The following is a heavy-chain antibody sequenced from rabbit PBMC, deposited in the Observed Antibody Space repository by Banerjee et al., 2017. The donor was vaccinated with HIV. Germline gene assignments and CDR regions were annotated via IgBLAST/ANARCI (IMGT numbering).Heavy chain of an antibody. V-gene: IGHV1S40*01. CDR3: ARDLAGVIGWNFNL. CDR2: INTSSGKT. J-gene: IGHJ4*01. D-gene: IGHD4-1*01. Sequence: QSLQESGGGRFQPGGALAPTCKPSGFSLRINNGMCWVRQAPGKGLEWIACINTSSGKTVYASWAKGRFTISKTSSTTVTLQMTSLTAADTATYFCARDLAGVIGWNFNLWGPGTLVTVS. CDR1: GFSLRINNG.